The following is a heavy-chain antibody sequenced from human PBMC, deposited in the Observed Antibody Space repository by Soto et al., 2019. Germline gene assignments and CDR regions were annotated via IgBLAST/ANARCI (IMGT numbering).Heavy chain of an antibody. J-gene: IGHJ4*02. CDR1: GYTFTGYY. CDR3: ARAPSLDLPAVGHLSFDH. D-gene: IGHD1-7*01. V-gene: IGHV1-2*02. CDR2: INPTSGGT. Sequence: VQLVQSGAEVKKPGASVKVSCKASGYTFTGYYIHWVRQAPGQGLEWLGWINPTSGGTNYAQKFQGRVTMTRETSITTAYMELSRLRFDDTAVYHCARAPSLDLPAVGHLSFDHWGQGTLATVSS.